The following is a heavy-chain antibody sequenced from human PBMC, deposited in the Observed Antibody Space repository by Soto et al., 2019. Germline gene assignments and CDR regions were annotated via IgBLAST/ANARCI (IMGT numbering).Heavy chain of an antibody. CDR3: ARSSSWYWFDP. CDR2: INPSGGST. CDR1: GYTLTSYY. J-gene: IGHJ5*02. Sequence: ASVKVSCKASGYTLTSYYVHWVRQAPGQGLEWMGIINPSGGSTSYAQKFQGRVTMTRDTSTSTVYMELSSLRSEDTAVYYCARSSSWYWFDPWGQGTLVTVSS. V-gene: IGHV1-46*01. D-gene: IGHD6-13*01.